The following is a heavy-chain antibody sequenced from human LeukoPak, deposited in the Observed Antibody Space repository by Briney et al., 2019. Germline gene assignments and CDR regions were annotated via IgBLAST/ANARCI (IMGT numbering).Heavy chain of an antibody. J-gene: IGHJ6*02. CDR3: ARDHSFMGYYYGMDV. CDR1: GGSISSYY. V-gene: IGHV4-59*01. CDR2: IYYSGST. D-gene: IGHD2-21*01. Sequence: PSETLSLTCTVSGGSISSYYWSWIRQPPGKGLEWIGYIYYSGSTNYNPSLKSRVTISVDTSKNQFSLKLSSVTAADTAVYYCARDHSFMGYYYGMDVWGQGTTVTVSS.